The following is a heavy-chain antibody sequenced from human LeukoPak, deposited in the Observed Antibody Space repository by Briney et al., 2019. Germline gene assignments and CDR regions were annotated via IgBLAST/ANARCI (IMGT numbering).Heavy chain of an antibody. J-gene: IGHJ4*02. CDR1: GYTFTRHY. D-gene: IGHD5-18*01. V-gene: IGHV1-2*06. Sequence: APVKVSCTASGYTFTRHYPHWVRQAPGQGGEWMGRINPNTGVTQYTQNVQARVTMTGDTSISTVYIELNRLRSDDAAIYHCARTWIQLFSPDFDLWGQGTVVRVS. CDR3: ARTWIQLFSPDFDL. CDR2: INPNTGVT.